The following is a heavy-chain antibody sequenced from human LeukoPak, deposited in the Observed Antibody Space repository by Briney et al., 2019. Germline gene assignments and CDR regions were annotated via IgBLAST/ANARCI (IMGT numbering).Heavy chain of an antibody. CDR3: ARGNPPDY. Sequence: SETLSLTCTVSGGSMSSGSYYWNWIRQPAGKGLEWIGRIYTSGSTNYDPSLKSRVTISLDASKKQFSLKLTSVTDADSAVYYCARGNPPDYWGQGTLVTVSS. CDR2: IYTSGST. V-gene: IGHV4-61*02. J-gene: IGHJ4*02. CDR1: GGSMSSGSYY. D-gene: IGHD1-14*01.